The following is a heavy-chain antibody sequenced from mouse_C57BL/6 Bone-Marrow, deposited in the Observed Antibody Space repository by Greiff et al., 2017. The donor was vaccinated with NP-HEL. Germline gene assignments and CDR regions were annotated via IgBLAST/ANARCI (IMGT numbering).Heavy chain of an antibody. Sequence: EVKLVESGGGLVKPGGSLKLSCAASGFTFSSYTMSWVRQTPEKRLEWVATISGGGGNTYYPDSVKGRFTISRDNATNTLYLQMSSLRSEDTALDDCARRDDYEAWFAYWGQGTLVTVSA. CDR3: ARRDDYEAWFAY. CDR1: GFTFSSYT. CDR2: ISGGGGNT. D-gene: IGHD2-4*01. V-gene: IGHV5-9*01. J-gene: IGHJ3*01.